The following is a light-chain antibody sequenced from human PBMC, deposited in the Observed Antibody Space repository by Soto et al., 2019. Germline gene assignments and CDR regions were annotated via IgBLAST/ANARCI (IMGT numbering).Light chain of an antibody. J-gene: IGLJ1*01. V-gene: IGLV7-46*01. CDR3: LLSYSGALYV. CDR1: TGAVTSGHY. Sequence: QAVVTREPSLTVSPGGTVTLTCGSSTGAVTSGHYPYWFQQKPGQAPRTLIYDTSNKHSWTPARFSGSLLGGKAALTLSGAQPEDEAEYYCLLSYSGALYVFGTGTKLTVL. CDR2: DTS.